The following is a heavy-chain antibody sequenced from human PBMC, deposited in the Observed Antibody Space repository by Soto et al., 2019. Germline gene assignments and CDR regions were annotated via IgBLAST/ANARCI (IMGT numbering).Heavy chain of an antibody. Sequence: QVQLQESGPGLVKPSQTLSLPCTVSGGSISSGDYYWSWIRQHPGKGLEWIGYIYYSGCTYYNPSLKSRGTISVDTSKNQLSLKLSSVTAADTAVYYCARWWSGSRQGFDPWGQGTLVTVSS. CDR2: IYYSGCT. CDR3: ARWWSGSRQGFDP. V-gene: IGHV4-31*03. D-gene: IGHD3-3*01. CDR1: GGSISSGDYY. J-gene: IGHJ5*02.